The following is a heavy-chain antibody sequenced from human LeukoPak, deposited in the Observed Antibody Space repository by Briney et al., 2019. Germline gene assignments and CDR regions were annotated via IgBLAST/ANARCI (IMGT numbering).Heavy chain of an antibody. Sequence: SETLSLTCTVPGGSISSYYWSWIRRPPGKGLEWIGYMHYSGSTNYNPSLKSRVTISVDTSKNQFSLKLSSVTAADTAVYYCARVALGTYGYDYWGQGTLVTVSS. CDR3: ARVALGTYGYDY. V-gene: IGHV4-59*01. J-gene: IGHJ4*02. CDR1: GGSISSYY. D-gene: IGHD3-16*01. CDR2: MHYSGST.